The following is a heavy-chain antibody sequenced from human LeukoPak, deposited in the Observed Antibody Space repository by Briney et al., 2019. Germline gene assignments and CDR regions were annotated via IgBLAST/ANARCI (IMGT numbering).Heavy chain of an antibody. D-gene: IGHD3-22*01. Sequence: SETLSLTCTVSGGSISSYYWSWIRQPPGKGLEWIGYIYYSGSTNYNPSLKSRVTISVDTSKNQFSLKLSSVTAADTAVYYCARGETYYYDSSGYYYPVYFDYWGQGTLVTVSS. CDR1: GGSISSYY. CDR2: IYYSGST. J-gene: IGHJ4*02. CDR3: ARGETYYYDSSGYYYPVYFDY. V-gene: IGHV4-59*01.